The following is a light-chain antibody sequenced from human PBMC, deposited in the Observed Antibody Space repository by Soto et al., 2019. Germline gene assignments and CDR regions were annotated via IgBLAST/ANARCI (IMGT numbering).Light chain of an antibody. V-gene: IGLV2-14*01. J-gene: IGLJ3*02. CDR2: DVS. CDR3: SSYTTSTTGV. CDR1: SSDVGAYNY. Sequence: QSVLTQPASVSGSPGQSITISCTGTSSDVGAYNYVSWFQQHPGKAPRLIIYDVSNRPSGVSNRFSGSKSGNTASLTISGLQAEDEADYYCSSYTTSTTGVFGGGTQLNVL.